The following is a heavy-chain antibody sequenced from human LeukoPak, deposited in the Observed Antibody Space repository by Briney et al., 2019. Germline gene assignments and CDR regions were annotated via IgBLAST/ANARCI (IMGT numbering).Heavy chain of an antibody. CDR2: ISSSSTI. Sequence: GGSLRLSCAASGFTFSSYRMNWVRQAPGKGLEWVSYISSSSTIYYADSVKGRFTISRDNAKNSLYLQMNSLRDEDTAVYYCASGMYSSSWSDAFDIWGQGTMVTVSS. V-gene: IGHV3-48*02. D-gene: IGHD6-13*01. CDR3: ASGMYSSSWSDAFDI. CDR1: GFTFSSYR. J-gene: IGHJ3*02.